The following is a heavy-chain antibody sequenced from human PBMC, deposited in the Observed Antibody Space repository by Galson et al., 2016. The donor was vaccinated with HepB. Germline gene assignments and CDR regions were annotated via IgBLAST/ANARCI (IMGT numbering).Heavy chain of an antibody. CDR2: IVPYYDTP. Sequence: SVKVSCKASGGTLNNYAIIWVRQALGQGLDWMGGIVPYYDTPRYAQRFQGRVTITADKSTSSVHMELTGLRSDDTAVYYCARGVRDGTLGYFDFWGQGTLVAVSS. V-gene: IGHV1-69*06. J-gene: IGHJ4*02. D-gene: IGHD5-24*01. CDR1: GGTLNNYA. CDR3: ARGVRDGTLGYFDF.